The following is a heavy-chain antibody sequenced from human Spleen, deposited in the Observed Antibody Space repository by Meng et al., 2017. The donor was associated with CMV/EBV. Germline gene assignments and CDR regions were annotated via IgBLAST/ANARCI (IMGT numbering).Heavy chain of an antibody. CDR2: ISGSGAST. D-gene: IGHD6-13*01. Sequence: GESLKISCAASGITFEDYGMSWVRLAPGKGLEWVSGISGSGASTYYADSVKGRFTISRDNSKNTLYVQMNSLRAEDTAVYYCAKGETYTSGWYGSEDYWGQGTLVTVSS. V-gene: IGHV3-23*01. J-gene: IGHJ4*02. CDR1: GITFEDYG. CDR3: AKGETYTSGWYGSEDY.